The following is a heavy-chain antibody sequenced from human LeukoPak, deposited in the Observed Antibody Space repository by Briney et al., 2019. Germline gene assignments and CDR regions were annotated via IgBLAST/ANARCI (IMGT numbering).Heavy chain of an antibody. V-gene: IGHV3-74*01. CDR2: INTDGSST. D-gene: IGHD5-24*01. CDR1: GFTFSSYW. CDR3: ASTRRDGYNYWAY. J-gene: IGHJ4*02. Sequence: GGPLRLSCAASGFTFSSYWMHWVRQAPGKGLVWVSRINTDGSSTNYADSVKGRFTISRDNAKNTLYLQMNRLRAEDTAVYYCASTRRDGYNYWAYWGQGTLVTVSS.